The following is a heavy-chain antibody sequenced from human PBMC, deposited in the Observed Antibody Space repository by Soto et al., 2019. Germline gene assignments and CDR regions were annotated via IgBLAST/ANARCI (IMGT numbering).Heavy chain of an antibody. CDR1: GFTFSSYA. Sequence: EVPLLESGGGLVQPGGSLRLSCAASGFTFSSYAMSWVRQAPGKGLEWVSAISGSGGSTYYADSVKGRFTISRDNSKNTLYLQMNSLRAEDTAVYYCAKDQHYDFWSGNGDYYYGMDVWGQGTTVTVSS. CDR3: AKDQHYDFWSGNGDYYYGMDV. CDR2: ISGSGGST. D-gene: IGHD3-3*01. V-gene: IGHV3-23*01. J-gene: IGHJ6*02.